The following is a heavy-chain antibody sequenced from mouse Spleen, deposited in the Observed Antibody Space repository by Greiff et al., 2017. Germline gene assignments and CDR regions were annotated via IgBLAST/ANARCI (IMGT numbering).Heavy chain of an antibody. CDR2: IDPEDGDT. CDR1: GFNIKDYY. J-gene: IGHJ3*01. V-gene: IGHV14-1*01. Sequence: EVQLQQSGAELVRPGASVKLSCTASGFNIKDYYMHWVKQRPEQGLEWIGRIDPEDGDTEYAPKFQGKATMTADTSSNTAYLQLSSLTSEDTAVYYCTTEGSSGYVFAYWGQGTLVTVSA. D-gene: IGHD3-1*01. CDR3: TTEGSSGYVFAY.